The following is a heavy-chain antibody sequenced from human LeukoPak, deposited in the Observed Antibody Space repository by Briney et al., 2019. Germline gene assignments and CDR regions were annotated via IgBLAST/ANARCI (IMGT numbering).Heavy chain of an antibody. J-gene: IGHJ4*02. Sequence: SVKVSCKASGGTFSSYAISWVRQAPGQGLEWMGGIIPIFGTANYAQKFQGRVTMTRDTSTSTVYMELSSLRSEDTAVYYCARDGAPSSIAARGGFDYWGQGTLVTVSS. CDR1: GGTFSSYA. D-gene: IGHD6-6*01. V-gene: IGHV1-69*05. CDR2: IIPIFGTA. CDR3: ARDGAPSSIAARGGFDY.